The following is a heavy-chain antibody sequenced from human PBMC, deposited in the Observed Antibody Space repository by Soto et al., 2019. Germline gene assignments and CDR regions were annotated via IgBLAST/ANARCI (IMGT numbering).Heavy chain of an antibody. CDR3: AIMSIAARYYGMDV. D-gene: IGHD6-6*01. CDR1: GFTFSSYS. CDR2: ISSSSSYI. V-gene: IGHV3-21*01. Sequence: EVQLVESGGGLVKPGGSLRLSCAASGFTFSSYSMNWVRQAPGKGLEWVSSISSSSSYIYYADSVKGRFTISRDNAKNSLYLQMNSLRAEDTAVYYWAIMSIAARYYGMDVWGQGTTGTVSS. J-gene: IGHJ6*02.